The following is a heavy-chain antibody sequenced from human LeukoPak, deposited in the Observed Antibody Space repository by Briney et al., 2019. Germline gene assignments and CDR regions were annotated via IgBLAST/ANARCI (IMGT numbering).Heavy chain of an antibody. CDR2: IKQDGSKK. D-gene: IGHD5-24*01. CDR3: TRVGYIDEGIDY. J-gene: IGHJ4*02. V-gene: IGHV3-7*04. Sequence: GGSLRLSCVASGFPFSSYWMTWVRQAPGNGLEWVPNIKQDGSKKSYVDSVKGRFTISRDNAKNSLYLQMNSLRAEDTAIYYCTRVGYIDEGIDYWGQGTLVTVSS. CDR1: GFPFSSYW.